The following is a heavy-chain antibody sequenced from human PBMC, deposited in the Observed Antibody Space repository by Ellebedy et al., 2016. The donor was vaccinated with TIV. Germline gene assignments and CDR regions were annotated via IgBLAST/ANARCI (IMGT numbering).Heavy chain of an antibody. CDR1: GYTFTSYD. Sequence: ASVKVSCKASGYTFTSYDISWVRQAPGQGLEYMGWISGYYGTTNYAQNLQGRVTMTTDTSTSTVSMELRSLRSDDTAVYYCARGFYEKFDPWGQGTLVTVSS. J-gene: IGHJ5*02. CDR3: ARGFYEKFDP. CDR2: ISGYYGTT. D-gene: IGHD2/OR15-2a*01. V-gene: IGHV1-18*04.